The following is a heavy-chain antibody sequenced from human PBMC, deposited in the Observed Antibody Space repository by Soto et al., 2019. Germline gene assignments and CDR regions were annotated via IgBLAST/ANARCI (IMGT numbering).Heavy chain of an antibody. CDR1: GFTFGDYY. CDR3: ARELGGLDS. CDR2: INSGGSYT. D-gene: IGHD3-10*01. J-gene: IGHJ4*02. Sequence: GGSLRLSCAASGFTFGDYYMSWIRQAPGKGLEWVPFINSGGSYTYYADSVKGRFTISRDNAKNSLYLQMNDLRAEDTAVYYCARELGGLDSWGQGTLVTVSS. V-gene: IGHV3-11*06.